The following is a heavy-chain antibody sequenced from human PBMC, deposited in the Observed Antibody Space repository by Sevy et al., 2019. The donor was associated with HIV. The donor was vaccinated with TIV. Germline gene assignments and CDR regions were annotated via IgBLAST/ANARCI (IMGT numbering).Heavy chain of an antibody. CDR1: GGSFSGYY. J-gene: IGHJ6*03. Sequence: SETLSLTCAVYGGSFSGYYWSWIRQPPGKGLEWIGEINHSGSTNYNPSLKSRVTISVDTSKNQFSLKLSSVTAADTAVYYSARGPNFWSGYYTSSYYYYMDVWGKGTTVTVSS. CDR2: INHSGST. CDR3: ARGPNFWSGYYTSSYYYYMDV. D-gene: IGHD3-3*01. V-gene: IGHV4-34*01.